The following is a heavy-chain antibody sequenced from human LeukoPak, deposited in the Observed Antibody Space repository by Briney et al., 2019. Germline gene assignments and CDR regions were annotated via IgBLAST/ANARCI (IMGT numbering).Heavy chain of an antibody. CDR1: GFTFSSYA. V-gene: IGHV3-23*01. D-gene: IGHD2-15*01. CDR3: AKARGFCSGGSCYNPFDP. J-gene: IGHJ5*02. CDR2: ISGSDGST. Sequence: GGSLRLSCAASGFTFSSYAMSWVRQAPGKGLEWVSGISGSDGSTYYADSVKGRFTISRDNSENTLYVQMNSLRAEDTAVYYCAKARGFCSGGSCYNPFDPWGQGTLVTVSS.